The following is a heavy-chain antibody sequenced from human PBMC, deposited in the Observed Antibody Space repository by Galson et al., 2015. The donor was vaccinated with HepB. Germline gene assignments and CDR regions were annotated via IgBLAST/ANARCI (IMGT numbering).Heavy chain of an antibody. D-gene: IGHD4-17*01. Sequence: SLRLSCAASGFTFSSYAMSWVRQAPGKGLEWVSAISGSGGSTYYADSVKGRFTISRDNSKNTLYLQMNSLRAEDTAVYYCAKWGHHEGTVIHTWYFDLWGRGTLVTVSS. CDR2: ISGSGGST. CDR3: AKWGHHEGTVIHTWYFDL. V-gene: IGHV3-23*01. J-gene: IGHJ2*01. CDR1: GFTFSSYA.